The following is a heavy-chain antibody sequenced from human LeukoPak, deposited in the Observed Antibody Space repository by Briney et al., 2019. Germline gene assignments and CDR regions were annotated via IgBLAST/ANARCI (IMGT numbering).Heavy chain of an antibody. D-gene: IGHD2-2*01. CDR3: ARGRERVVVVPAPISGPWFDP. J-gene: IGHJ5*02. V-gene: IGHV4-34*01. CDR1: GGSFSGYY. CDR2: INHSGST. Sequence: SETLSLTCAVYGGSFSGYYWSWIRQPPGKGLEWIGEINHSGSTNYNPSLKSRVTISVDTSKNQFSLKLSSVTAADTAVYYCARGRERVVVVPAPISGPWFDPWGQGTLVTVSS.